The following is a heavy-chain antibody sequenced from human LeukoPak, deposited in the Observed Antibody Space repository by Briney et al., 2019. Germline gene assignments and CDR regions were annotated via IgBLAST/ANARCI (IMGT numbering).Heavy chain of an antibody. CDR2: ISWNSGSI. J-gene: IGHJ4*02. V-gene: IGHV3-9*01. D-gene: IGHD5-12*01. CDR3: AKGYESGYDYFDY. Sequence: GGSLRLSCAASGFTFDDYAMHWVRQAPGKGLEWVSGISWNSGSIGYADSVKGRFTISRDNAKNSLYLQMNSLRAEDTALYYCAKGYESGYDYFDYWGQGTLVTVSS. CDR1: GFTFDDYA.